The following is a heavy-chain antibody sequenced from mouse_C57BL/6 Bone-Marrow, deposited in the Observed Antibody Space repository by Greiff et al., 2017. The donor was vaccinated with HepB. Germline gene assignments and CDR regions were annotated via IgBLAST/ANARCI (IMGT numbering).Heavy chain of an antibody. Sequence: VQLQQPGAELVKPGASVKLSCKASGYTFTSYWMHWVKQRPGQGLEWIGMIHPNSGSTNYNEKFKSKATLTVDKSSSTAYMQLSSLTSEDSAVYYCARSGYGSRFAYWGQGTLVTVSA. CDR2: IHPNSGST. J-gene: IGHJ3*01. CDR1: GYTFTSYW. CDR3: ARSGYGSRFAY. D-gene: IGHD1-1*01. V-gene: IGHV1-64*01.